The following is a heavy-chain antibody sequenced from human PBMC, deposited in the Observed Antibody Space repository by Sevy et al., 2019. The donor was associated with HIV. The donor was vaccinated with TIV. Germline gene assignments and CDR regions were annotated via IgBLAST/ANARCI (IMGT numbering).Heavy chain of an antibody. CDR3: ARGWQDVVLMVYVPPDY. D-gene: IGHD2-8*01. Sequence: SETLSLTCAVSGGSLTGYYWSWIRQPPRKGLEWIGEINHTAGTIYNPSLKSRFTISVDTSKNQFYLKLSSVTAADTAVYYCARGWQDVVLMVYVPPDYWGQGTLVTVSS. CDR1: GGSLTGYY. V-gene: IGHV4-34*01. J-gene: IGHJ4*02. CDR2: INHTAGT.